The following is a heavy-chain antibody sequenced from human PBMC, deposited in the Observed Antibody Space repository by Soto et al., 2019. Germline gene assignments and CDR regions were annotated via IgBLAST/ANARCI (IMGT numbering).Heavy chain of an antibody. CDR3: ARAIKRWEVHYYFDY. CDR1: GSTFNNFA. Sequence: QVVLLQSGAEVKGPGSSVRVSCKVSGSTFNNFASSWVRQAPGHGPEWMGGIVVISNTADYSRRFQDRVTITADTSTSTLYMELGRLTFEDTAVYYCARAIKRWEVHYYFDYWGQGTLVTVSS. CDR2: IVVISNTA. V-gene: IGHV1-69*06. D-gene: IGHD1-26*01. J-gene: IGHJ4*02.